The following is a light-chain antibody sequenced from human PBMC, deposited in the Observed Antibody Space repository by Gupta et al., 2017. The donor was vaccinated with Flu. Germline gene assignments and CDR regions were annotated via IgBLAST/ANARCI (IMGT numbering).Light chain of an antibody. V-gene: IGLV2-11*01. J-gene: IGLJ2*01. CDR2: DVT. Sequence: SALTPPRSVSGSPGQSVTIFCTGTSSDVGGYNYVPWYQQHPGKAPKLMIYDVTERPSGVPDRFSASKSDNTASLTISGLQAEDEADYYCCSYAGSNTLFFGGGTKVTVL. CDR1: SSDVGGYNY. CDR3: CSYAGSNTLF.